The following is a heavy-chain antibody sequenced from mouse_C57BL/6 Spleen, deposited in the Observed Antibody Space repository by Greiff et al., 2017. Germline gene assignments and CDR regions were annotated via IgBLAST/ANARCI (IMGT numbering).Heavy chain of an antibody. CDR2: IYPRSGNT. CDR1: GYTFTSYG. V-gene: IGHV1-81*01. D-gene: IGHD2-1*01. CDR3: AVDYGNYGFAY. J-gene: IGHJ3*01. Sequence: QVQLQQSGAELARPGASVKLSCKASGYTFTSYGISWVKQRTGQGLEWIGEIYPRSGNTYSNEKFKGEATLTADKSSSTAYMELRSLTSEDSAVYFCAVDYGNYGFAYWGQGTLVTVSA.